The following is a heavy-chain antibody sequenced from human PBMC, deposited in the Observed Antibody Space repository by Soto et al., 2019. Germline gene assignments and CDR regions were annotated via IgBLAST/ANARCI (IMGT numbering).Heavy chain of an antibody. J-gene: IGHJ4*02. Sequence: ASVKVSCKASGYTFTSYAMHWVRQAPGQRLEWMGWINAGNGNTKYSQKFQGRVTITRDTSASTAYMELSSLRSEDTAVYYCARKSSTVHSPDYWGQGTLVTVSS. CDR3: ARKSSTVHSPDY. V-gene: IGHV1-3*01. CDR2: INAGNGNT. CDR1: GYTFTSYA. D-gene: IGHD4-4*01.